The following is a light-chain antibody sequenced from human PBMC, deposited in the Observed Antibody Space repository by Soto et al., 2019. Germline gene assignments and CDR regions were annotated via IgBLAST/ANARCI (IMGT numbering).Light chain of an antibody. Sequence: ERVMTQSHVTLSVSPWERATLSCRASQSVSDNLAWYQQKPGQAPRLLIYGASTRATGIPARFSGSGSGTEFTLTISSLQSEDFAVYYCQHYHGLPITFGQGTRLEIK. V-gene: IGKV3-15*01. CDR3: QHYHGLPIT. CDR1: QSVSDN. CDR2: GAS. J-gene: IGKJ5*01.